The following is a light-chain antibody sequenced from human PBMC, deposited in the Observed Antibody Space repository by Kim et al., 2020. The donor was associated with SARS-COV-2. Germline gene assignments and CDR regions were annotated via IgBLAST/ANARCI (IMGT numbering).Light chain of an antibody. Sequence: DIQMTQSPPTLSASVGDRVTITCRASQNINKWLAWYQQKPGKAPRLLIHGASTLESRVPSGFSGSGSGTEFTLTISSLQPDDFATYYCQQYHSYTRTFGGGTKVDIK. CDR2: GAS. CDR3: QQYHSYTRT. CDR1: QNINKW. J-gene: IGKJ4*02. V-gene: IGKV1-5*01.